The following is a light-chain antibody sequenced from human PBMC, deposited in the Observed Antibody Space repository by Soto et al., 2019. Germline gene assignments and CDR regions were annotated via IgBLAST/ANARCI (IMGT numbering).Light chain of an antibody. CDR2: AAS. V-gene: IGKV1-9*01. CDR1: QGVANY. J-gene: IGKJ5*01. Sequence: DIQMTQSPSTLSASVGDRVTITCRASQGVANYFAWYQQKPGKAPKLLIYAASSLQSGVPSRFSGSGSGTDFTLTISSLEPEDFAVYYCQQRSNWPVFGQGTRLEIK. CDR3: QQRSNWPV.